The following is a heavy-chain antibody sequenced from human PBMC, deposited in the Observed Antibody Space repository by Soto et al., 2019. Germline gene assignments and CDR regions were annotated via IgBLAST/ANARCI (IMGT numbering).Heavy chain of an antibody. J-gene: IGHJ4*02. V-gene: IGHV4-31*03. CDR1: GGSINSGNYY. CDR3: ASLYVSSGYLTSFDY. CDR2: IYYSGST. Sequence: QVQLQESGPGLVKPSQTLSLTCTVSGGSINSGNYYWSWIRQYPGKGLEWIGYIYYSGSTYYNPSLKSRVTISVDTSKNQFSLKLSSVTAADTAVYYCASLYVSSGYLTSFDYWGQGTLVTVSS. D-gene: IGHD3-22*01.